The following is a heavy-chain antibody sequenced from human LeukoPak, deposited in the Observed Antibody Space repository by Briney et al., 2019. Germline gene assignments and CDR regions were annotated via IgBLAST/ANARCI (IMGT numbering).Heavy chain of an antibody. CDR2: IYYSGST. CDR3: AGRYYYGSGSPNWFDP. Sequence: SETLSLTCTVSGGSISSDNYYWGWIRQPPGKGLEWIGSIYYSGSTYAIPSLRSRVTMSVDTSKNQFSLKLNSVTAADTAVYYCAGRYYYGSGSPNWFDPWGQGTLVTVSS. V-gene: IGHV4-39*01. CDR1: GGSISSDNYY. D-gene: IGHD3-10*01. J-gene: IGHJ5*02.